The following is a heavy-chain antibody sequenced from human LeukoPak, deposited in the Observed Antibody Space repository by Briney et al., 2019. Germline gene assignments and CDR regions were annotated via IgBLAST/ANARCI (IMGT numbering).Heavy chain of an antibody. CDR1: GIIFSASD. J-gene: IGHJ4*02. D-gene: IGHD2-15*01. CDR3: AKEQEGRRAAFDY. V-gene: IGHV3-30*02. Sequence: GGSLRLSCAASGIIFSASDMHWVRQAPGEGLEWVAFIRFDGNEIYYAKSMKGRFIISRDNSKNTLYLQMNSLRTEDTAEYFCAKEQEGRRAAFDYWGQGTLVTVSS. CDR2: IRFDGNEI.